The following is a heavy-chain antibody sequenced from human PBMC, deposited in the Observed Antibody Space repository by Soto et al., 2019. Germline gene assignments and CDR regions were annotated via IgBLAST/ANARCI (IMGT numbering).Heavy chain of an antibody. D-gene: IGHD3-3*01. J-gene: IGHJ6*02. CDR2: IYHDGSS. CDR3: ARTFHRSGVGYFHYGMDV. Sequence: QVQLHESGPGLVKPSGTLSLTCAVSGGSINTGDSITNGHWWGWVRQPPGRGLEWIGEIYHDGSSNYRTSLKRRVAMSVDKSKNQFSPNLRSVTAAETAIYYCARTFHRSGVGYFHYGMDVWGQGTTVTVSS. V-gene: IGHV4-39*07. CDR1: GGSINTGDSITNGHW.